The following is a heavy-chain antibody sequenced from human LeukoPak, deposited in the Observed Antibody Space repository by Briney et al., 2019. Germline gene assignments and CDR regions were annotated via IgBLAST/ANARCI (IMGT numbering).Heavy chain of an antibody. Sequence: PSETLSLTFAVSGYSISSGYYWGWIRQPPGKGLEWIGSIYHSGSTYYNPSLKSRVTISVDTSKNQFSLKLSSVTAADTAVYYCARHILSMGHFDYWGQGTLVTVSS. CDR2: IYHSGST. V-gene: IGHV4-38-2*01. CDR1: GYSISSGYY. D-gene: IGHD2-21*01. CDR3: ARHILSMGHFDY. J-gene: IGHJ4*02.